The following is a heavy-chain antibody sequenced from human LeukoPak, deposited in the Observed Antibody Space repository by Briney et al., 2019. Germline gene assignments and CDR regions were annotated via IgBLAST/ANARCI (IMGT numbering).Heavy chain of an antibody. D-gene: IGHD3-22*01. Sequence: GGSLRLSCAASGVTFSSYGKSWVRQAPGKGLEWVSAISGSGGSTYYAESVKGRFTISRDNSKNTLYLQMNSLRAEDTAVYYCAKDFPQVPQDYYDSICYFDYWGQGTLVTVSS. J-gene: IGHJ4*02. CDR3: AKDFPQVPQDYYDSICYFDY. CDR2: ISGSGGST. CDR1: GVTFSSYG. V-gene: IGHV3-23*01.